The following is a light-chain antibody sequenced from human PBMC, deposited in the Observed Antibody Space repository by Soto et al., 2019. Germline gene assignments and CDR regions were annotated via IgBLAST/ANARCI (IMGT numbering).Light chain of an antibody. CDR2: GAS. V-gene: IGKV3-15*01. CDR3: QQYNNWPLT. Sequence: EIVMTQSPATLSVSPGERVTLSCRARQSVSSNLAWYQQKPGQAPRLLIYGASTRATGIPARFSGSGSGTEFTHTISSLQSEDFAVYYCQQYNNWPLTFGGGNKVEIK. CDR1: QSVSSN. J-gene: IGKJ4*01.